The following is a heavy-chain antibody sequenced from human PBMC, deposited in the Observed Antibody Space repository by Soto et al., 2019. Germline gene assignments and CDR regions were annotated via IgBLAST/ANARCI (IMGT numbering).Heavy chain of an antibody. CDR1: GGSISSGGYY. CDR2: IYYRGST. Sequence: PSETLSLTCTVSGGSISSGGYYWTWIRQHPGKGLEWIGYIYYRGSTCYNPSLKSRVTISVDTSKNQFSLKLSSVTAADTAVYYCAASCVGCGGFNYYGMDVWGQGTTVTVPS. V-gene: IGHV4-31*03. D-gene: IGHD2-21*01. J-gene: IGHJ6*02. CDR3: AASCVGCGGFNYYGMDV.